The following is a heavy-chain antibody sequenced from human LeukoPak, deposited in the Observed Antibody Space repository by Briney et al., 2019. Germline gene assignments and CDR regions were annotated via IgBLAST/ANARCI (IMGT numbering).Heavy chain of an antibody. CDR3: ARQRPARYSSSWYADY. V-gene: IGHV5-51*01. J-gene: IGHJ4*02. CDR1: GYSFTSYW. D-gene: IGHD6-13*01. CDR2: IYPGDSDT. Sequence: GESLKISCKGSGYSFTSYWIGWVRQMPGKGLEWMGIIYPGDSDTRYSPSFQCQLTISADKSISTAYLQWSSLKASDTAMYYCARQRPARYSSSWYADYWGQGTLVPVSS.